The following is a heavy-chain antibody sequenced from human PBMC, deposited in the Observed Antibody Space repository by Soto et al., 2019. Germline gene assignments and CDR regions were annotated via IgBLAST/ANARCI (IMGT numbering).Heavy chain of an antibody. V-gene: IGHV3-64*01. D-gene: IGHD3-16*01. J-gene: IGHJ3*02. CDR1: GFTFSSYA. Sequence: EVQLVESGGGLVQPGGSLRLSCAASGFTFSSYAMHWVRQAPGKGLEYVSAISSNGGGTYYAYSVKGRFTISRDNSKKTLYLEMGSLRTEDMAVYYCASRMGHYDYVWGSYAFYIWGQGTMVTVSS. CDR2: ISSNGGGT. CDR3: ASRMGHYDYVWGSYAFYI.